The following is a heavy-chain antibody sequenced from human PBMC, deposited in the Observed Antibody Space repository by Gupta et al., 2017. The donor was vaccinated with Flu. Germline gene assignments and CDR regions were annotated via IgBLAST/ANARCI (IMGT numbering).Heavy chain of an antibody. Sequence: QVQLQESGPGLVQPSQALSPMCSVSGASISSGCHYWSWTRQNPGRGLEWIGNIFESGSTHYSPSLKGRVVISVDTSTNHFTLNLSSVTAADTAVYFCARGHGLQLWSRRRHWGQGILVTVSS. D-gene: IGHD2-21*01. J-gene: IGHJ4*02. CDR1: GASISSGCHY. CDR3: ARGHGLQLWSRRRH. CDR2: IFESGST. V-gene: IGHV4-31*03.